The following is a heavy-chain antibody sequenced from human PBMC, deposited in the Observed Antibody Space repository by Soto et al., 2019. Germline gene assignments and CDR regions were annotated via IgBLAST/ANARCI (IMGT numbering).Heavy chain of an antibody. J-gene: IGHJ5*02. CDR2: IIPIFGPA. CDR1: GGTFSSYA. D-gene: IGHD5-12*01. V-gene: IGHV1-69*13. CDR3: AIRKEMATIDEPWFDP. Sequence: SVKVSCKASGGTFSSYAISWVRQAPGQGLEWMGGIIPIFGPANYAQKFQGRVTITADESTSTGYMELSSRRSEDTAVYYCAIRKEMATIDEPWFDPWGQGTLVTVSS.